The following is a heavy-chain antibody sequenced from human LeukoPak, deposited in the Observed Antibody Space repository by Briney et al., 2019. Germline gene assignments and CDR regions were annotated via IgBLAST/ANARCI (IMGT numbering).Heavy chain of an antibody. Sequence: SQTLSLTCAISGDSVSSNSAAWNWIRQSPSRGLEWLGRTYYRSKWYNDYAVSVKSRITINPDTSKNQFSLQLNSVTPEDTAVYYCARGTTEIYYYYYYMDVWGKGTTVTISS. CDR3: ARGTTEIYYYYYYMDV. J-gene: IGHJ6*03. CDR2: TYYRSKWYN. CDR1: GDSVSSNSAA. V-gene: IGHV6-1*01. D-gene: IGHD1-1*01.